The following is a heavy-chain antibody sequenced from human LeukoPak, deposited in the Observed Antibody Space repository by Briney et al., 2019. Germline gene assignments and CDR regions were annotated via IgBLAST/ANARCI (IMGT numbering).Heavy chain of an antibody. CDR2: ISRGGIS. CDR1: GFTFSVYD. V-gene: IGHV3-23*01. Sequence: PGGSLRLSCAASGFTFSVYDMYWIRQSPGKGLECVSVISRGGISYYADSVKGRFTISRDNSKNTLYLQMNSLRAEDTAVCYCSKKGQADDDGKPDWGQGTLVTVSP. CDR3: SKKGQADDDGKPD. D-gene: IGHD1-1*01. J-gene: IGHJ4*02.